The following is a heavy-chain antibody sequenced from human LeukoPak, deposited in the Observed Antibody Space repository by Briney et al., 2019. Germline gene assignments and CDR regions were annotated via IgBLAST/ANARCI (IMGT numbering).Heavy chain of an antibody. CDR2: IIPIFGTA. D-gene: IGHD6-19*01. CDR3: AVLSGIAVAGTALTDY. J-gene: IGHJ4*02. CDR1: RGTFSSYA. V-gene: IGHV1-69*13. Sequence: GASVKVSCKASRGTFSSYAISWVRQAPGQGLEWMGGIIPIFGTANYAQKFQVRVTITADESTSTAYMELSSLRSEDTAVYYCAVLSGIAVAGTALTDYWGQGTLVTVSS.